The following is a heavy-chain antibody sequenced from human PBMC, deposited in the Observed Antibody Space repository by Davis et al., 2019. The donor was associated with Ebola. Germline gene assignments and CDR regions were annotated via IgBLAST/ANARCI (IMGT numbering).Heavy chain of an antibody. CDR3: AGESITIFGVVINVGGGMDV. CDR1: GGSISSSTYY. J-gene: IGHJ6*02. D-gene: IGHD3-3*01. Sequence: MPSETLSLTCTVSGGSISSSTYYWGWIRQPPGKGPEWIGSIYYSGSTYYNPSLKSRVTISVDTSKNQFSLKLSSVTAADTAVYYCAGESITIFGVVINVGGGMDVWGQGTTVTVSS. V-gene: IGHV4-39*01. CDR2: IYYSGST.